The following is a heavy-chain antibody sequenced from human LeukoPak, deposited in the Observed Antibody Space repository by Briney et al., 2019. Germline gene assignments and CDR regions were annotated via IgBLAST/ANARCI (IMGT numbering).Heavy chain of an antibody. Sequence: GGSLRLSCAASGFTFSSYAMSWVRQAPGKGLEWVSAISGSRDNTYYADSVRGRFTISRDNSKNTLYLQMNSLRAEDTAVYYCAKDLLLSWTTVTSTAFDIWGQGTMVTVSS. CDR3: AKDLLLSWTTVTSTAFDI. CDR1: GFTFSSYA. CDR2: ISGSRDNT. V-gene: IGHV3-23*01. J-gene: IGHJ3*02. D-gene: IGHD4-17*01.